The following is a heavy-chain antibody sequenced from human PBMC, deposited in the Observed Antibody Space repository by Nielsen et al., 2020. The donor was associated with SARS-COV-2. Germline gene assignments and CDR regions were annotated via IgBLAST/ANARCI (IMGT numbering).Heavy chain of an antibody. CDR2: IVPILGIA. J-gene: IGHJ4*02. Sequence: SVKVSCKASGGTFTNYAFSWMRQAPGQGLEWMGRIVPILGIATYAQKFQGRVTITADKSTSTAFMEATSLISEDTAVYYCARSLAISSGWYYDYWGQGTLVTVSS. CDR3: ARSLAISSGWYYDY. V-gene: IGHV1-69*04. CDR1: GGTFTNYA. D-gene: IGHD6-19*01.